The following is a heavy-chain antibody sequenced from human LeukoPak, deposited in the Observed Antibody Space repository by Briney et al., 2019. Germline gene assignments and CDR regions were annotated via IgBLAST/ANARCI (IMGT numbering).Heavy chain of an antibody. CDR1: GGSISSGSYY. CDR2: IYTSGST. V-gene: IGHV4-61*02. J-gene: IGHJ6*03. Sequence: SETLSLTCTVSGGSISSGSYYWSWIRQPAGKGLEWIGRIYTSGSTNYNPSLRSRVTISVDTSKNQFSLKLSSVTAADTAVYYCARARVGLRTLSADLYYYYYYMDVWGKGTTVTVSS. CDR3: ARARVGLRTLSADLYYYYYYMDV. D-gene: IGHD5-12*01.